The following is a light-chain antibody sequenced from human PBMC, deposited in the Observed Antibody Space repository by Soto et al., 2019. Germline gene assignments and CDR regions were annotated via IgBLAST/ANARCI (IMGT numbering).Light chain of an antibody. CDR2: ASS. J-gene: IGKJ1*01. V-gene: IGKV1-9*01. CDR1: QGIGTY. CDR3: QQVDSYPRT. Sequence: GDRVTVTCRASQGIGTYLVWYXQKXGKXXTXXXYASSTLQTGVPSRFSGSGYGTDFSLTISSLHPEDVATYYCQQVDSYPRTFGQGNKVDIK.